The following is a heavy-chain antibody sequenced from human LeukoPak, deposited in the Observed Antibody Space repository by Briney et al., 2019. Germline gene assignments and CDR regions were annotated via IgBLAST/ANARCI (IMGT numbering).Heavy chain of an antibody. Sequence: SETLSLTCTVSGGSISSSSYYWGWIRQPPGKGLEWIGSIYYSGSTYYNPSLKSRVTISVDTSKNQFSLKLSSVTATDTAVYYCARRKSGSGSYRYFDYWGQGTLVTVSS. CDR2: IYYSGST. CDR1: GGSISSSSYY. V-gene: IGHV4-39*07. D-gene: IGHD3-10*01. J-gene: IGHJ4*02. CDR3: ARRKSGSGSYRYFDY.